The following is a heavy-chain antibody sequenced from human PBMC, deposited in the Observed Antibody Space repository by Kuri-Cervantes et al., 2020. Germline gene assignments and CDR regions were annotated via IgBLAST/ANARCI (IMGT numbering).Heavy chain of an antibody. CDR2: IYYSGST. V-gene: IGHV4-39*07. J-gene: IGHJ4*02. CDR3: ARANYYDRGGYYYFDY. Sequence: SETLSLTCTVSGGSISSSSYYWGWIRQPPGKGQEWIGSIYYSGSTYYNPSLKSRVTILVDTSKNEFSLKLSSVTAADTAVDYCARANYYDRGGYYYFDYWGQGTLVTVSS. D-gene: IGHD3-22*01. CDR1: GGSISSSSYY.